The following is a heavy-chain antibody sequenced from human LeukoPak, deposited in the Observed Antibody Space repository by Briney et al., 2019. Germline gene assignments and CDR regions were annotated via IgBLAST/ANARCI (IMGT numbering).Heavy chain of an antibody. CDR3: ARSPKPGTFDY. V-gene: IGHV3-7*01. Sequence: GGSLRLSCAASGFSFSTYWMTWVRQAPGKGLEWVANIKEDGNMKYYVDSVKGRFTISRDNAKNSLYLQMNSLRAEDTAVYYCARSPKPGTFDYWGQGTLVTVSS. CDR1: GFSFSTYW. J-gene: IGHJ4*02. D-gene: IGHD3-10*01. CDR2: IKEDGNMK.